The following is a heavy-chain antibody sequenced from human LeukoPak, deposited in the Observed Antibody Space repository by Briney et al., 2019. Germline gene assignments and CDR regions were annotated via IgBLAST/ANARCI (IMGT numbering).Heavy chain of an antibody. D-gene: IGHD6-13*01. CDR2: ISYDGSNK. CDR1: GFTFSSYG. V-gene: IGHV3-30*18. J-gene: IGHJ4*02. Sequence: GGSLRLSCAASGFTFSSYGMHWVRQAPGKGLEWVAVISYDGSNKYYADSVKGRFTISRDNSKNTLYLQMNSLRAEDTAVYYCAKVGIAAAGTDYWGQGTLVTVSS. CDR3: AKVGIAAAGTDY.